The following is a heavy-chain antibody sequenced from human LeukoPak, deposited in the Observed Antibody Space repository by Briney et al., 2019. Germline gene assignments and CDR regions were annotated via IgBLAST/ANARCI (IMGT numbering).Heavy chain of an antibody. CDR3: ARAYYGSGSYFYYFDY. D-gene: IGHD3-10*01. CDR2: IYHSGST. V-gene: IGHV4-30-2*01. CDR1: GGSISSGGYS. Sequence: SETLFLTCAVSGGSISSGGYSWSWIRQPPGKGLEWIGYIYHSGSTYYNPSLKSRVTISVDRSKNQFSLKLSSVTAADTAVYYCARAYYGSGSYFYYFDYWGQGTLVTVSS. J-gene: IGHJ4*02.